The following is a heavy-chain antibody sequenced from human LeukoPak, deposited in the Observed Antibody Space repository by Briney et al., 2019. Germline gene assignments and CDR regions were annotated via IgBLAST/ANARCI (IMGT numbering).Heavy chain of an antibody. CDR3: ASPDCSGGSCLGVALDY. V-gene: IGHV3-30*04. CDR1: GFTFSSYA. J-gene: IGHJ4*02. CDR2: ISYDGSNK. Sequence: GGSLRLSCAASGFTFSSYAMHWVRQAPGKGLEWVAVISYDGSNKYYADSVKGRFTISRDNPKNTLYLQMNSLRAEDTAVYYCASPDCSGGSCLGVALDYWGQGTLVTVSS. D-gene: IGHD2-15*01.